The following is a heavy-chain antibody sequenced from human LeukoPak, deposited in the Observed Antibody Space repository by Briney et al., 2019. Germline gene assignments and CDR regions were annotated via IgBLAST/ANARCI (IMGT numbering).Heavy chain of an antibody. J-gene: IGHJ6*02. CDR1: GGSISSYY. Sequence: PSETLSLTCAVSGGSISSYYWSWIRQPPGKGLELIGYIYYSGTTYYNPSLKSRVTISLDTSKNQFSLKLTSVTAADTAVYHCARVLHYGLDVWGQGTTVTVSS. CDR2: IYYSGTT. V-gene: IGHV4-59*08. CDR3: ARVLHYGLDV.